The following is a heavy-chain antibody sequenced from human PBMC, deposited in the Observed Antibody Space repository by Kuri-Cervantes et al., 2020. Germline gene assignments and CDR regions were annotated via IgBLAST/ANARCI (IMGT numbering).Heavy chain of an antibody. V-gene: IGHV4-30-4*08. Sequence: LRLSCAVYGESFSGYYWSWIRQPPGKGLEWIGYIYYSGSTYYNPSLKSRVTKSVDTSKNQFSLKLSSVTAADTAMYYCARAITMIPHDAFDIWGQGTMVTVSS. D-gene: IGHD3-22*01. CDR1: GESFSGYY. CDR3: ARAITMIPHDAFDI. J-gene: IGHJ3*02. CDR2: IYYSGST.